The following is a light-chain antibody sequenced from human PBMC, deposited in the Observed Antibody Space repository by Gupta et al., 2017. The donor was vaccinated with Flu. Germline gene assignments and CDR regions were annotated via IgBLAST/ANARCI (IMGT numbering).Light chain of an antibody. J-gene: IGKJ1*01. Sequence: DVVITQSPPSLPVTLGQPASISCRSSHGLVYSDGNIYLHWFQLTPGQSPRRLIYQVSRRDSGVPDRFSGSGSGTDFTLKISRVEAEDVGVYYCMQGSRWPWAFGQGTKVEIK. CDR3: MQGSRWPWA. CDR1: HGLVYSDGNIY. CDR2: QVS. V-gene: IGKV2-30*01.